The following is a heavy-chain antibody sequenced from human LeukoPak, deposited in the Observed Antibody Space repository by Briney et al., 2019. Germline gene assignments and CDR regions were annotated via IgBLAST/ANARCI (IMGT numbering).Heavy chain of an antibody. V-gene: IGHV3-7*01. CDR2: IKQDGSEK. D-gene: IGHD4-11*01. Sequence: GGSLRLSCAASGFTFSSYWMSWVRQAPGKGLEWVANIKQDGSEKYYVDSVKGRFTISRDNAKNSLYLQMNSLRAEDTAVYYCTRETYDYNNNFPLGYWGQGTLVTVSS. CDR1: GFTFSSYW. CDR3: TRETYDYNNNFPLGY. J-gene: IGHJ4*02.